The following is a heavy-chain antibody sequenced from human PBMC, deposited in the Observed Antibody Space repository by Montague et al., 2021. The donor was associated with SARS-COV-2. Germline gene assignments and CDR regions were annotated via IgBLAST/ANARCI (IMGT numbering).Heavy chain of an antibody. J-gene: IGHJ4*02. Sequence: SETLSLTCTVSGGSIGSSSYYWGWIRQPPGKGLEWIGSIYYSGTTYYNPSLKSRVTISVDTSKNQFSLELSSVTAADTAVYYCARHVRSLMVRGPDFDYWGQGTLVTVSS. D-gene: IGHD3-10*01. CDR1: GGSIGSSSYY. V-gene: IGHV4-39*01. CDR2: IYYSGTT. CDR3: ARHVRSLMVRGPDFDY.